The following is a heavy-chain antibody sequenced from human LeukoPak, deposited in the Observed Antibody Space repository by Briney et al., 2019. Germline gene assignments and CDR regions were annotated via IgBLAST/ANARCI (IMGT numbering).Heavy chain of an antibody. Sequence: PGGSLRLSCAASGFTFSSYAMSWVRQAPGKGLEWVSAISGSGGSTYYADSVKGRFTISRDNSKNTLYLQMNSLRAEDTAVYYCAKDRSLAAAGTGWFDPWGQGTLVTVSS. CDR3: AKDRSLAAAGTGWFDP. CDR1: GFTFSSYA. J-gene: IGHJ5*02. CDR2: ISGSGGST. D-gene: IGHD6-13*01. V-gene: IGHV3-23*01.